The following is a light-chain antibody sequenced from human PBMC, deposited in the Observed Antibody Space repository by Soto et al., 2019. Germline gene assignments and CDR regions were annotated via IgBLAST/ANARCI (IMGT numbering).Light chain of an antibody. Sequence: EIVLTQSPGTLSLSPGERATLSCRASQSVSNNYLAWYQQKPGQAPRLLIYCASNRATGIPDRFSGSGSGTDFTLTISRLEPEDFATYYCQQANSFPISFGQGTRLEIK. J-gene: IGKJ5*01. V-gene: IGKV3-20*01. CDR2: CAS. CDR1: QSVSNNY. CDR3: QQANSFPIS.